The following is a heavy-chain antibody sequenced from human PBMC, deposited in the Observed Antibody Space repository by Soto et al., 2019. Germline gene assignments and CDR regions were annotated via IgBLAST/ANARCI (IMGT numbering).Heavy chain of an antibody. CDR3: ARSVRSGSFPYYYYAMDV. CDR1: GFTSRNYW. CDR2: IKSDGSST. D-gene: IGHD3-10*01. Sequence: EVQLVESGGGLVQPGGSLRLSWAASGFTSRNYWMHWARQAPGKGLVWVSGIKSDGSSTGYADSVKGRFTSSRDNAKNTLDVQMDGMRAEDMAVYYCARSVRSGSFPYYYYAMDVWGQGTTVIVSS. V-gene: IGHV3-74*01. J-gene: IGHJ6*02.